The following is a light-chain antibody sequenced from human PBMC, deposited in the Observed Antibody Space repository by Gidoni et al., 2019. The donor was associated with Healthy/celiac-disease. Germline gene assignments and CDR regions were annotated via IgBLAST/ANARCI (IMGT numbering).Light chain of an antibody. CDR1: QSVSSK. Sequence: EIVMTQSTATLSVSPGERATLSCRARQSVSSKLAWYQQKPGQAPRLLIYGASTRATAIPARFSGSGSWTEFTLPISSLQSEAFAVYYCQQYNNSPPLTFXQXTRLEIK. V-gene: IGKV3-15*01. J-gene: IGKJ5*01. CDR3: QQYNNSPPLT. CDR2: GAS.